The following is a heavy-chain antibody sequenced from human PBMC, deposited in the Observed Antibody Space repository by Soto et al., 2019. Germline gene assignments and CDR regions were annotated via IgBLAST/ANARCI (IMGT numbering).Heavy chain of an antibody. CDR3: ARDRYYDFWSGYPTNYYYGMDV. J-gene: IGHJ6*02. CDR2: IYYSGST. D-gene: IGHD3-3*01. Sequence: SETLSLTCTVSGGSISSGGYYWSWIRQHPGKGLEWIGYIYYSGSTYYNPSLKSRVTISVDMSKNQFSLKLSSVTAADTAVYYCARDRYYDFWSGYPTNYYYGMDVWGQGTTVTVSS. CDR1: GGSISSGGYY. V-gene: IGHV4-31*03.